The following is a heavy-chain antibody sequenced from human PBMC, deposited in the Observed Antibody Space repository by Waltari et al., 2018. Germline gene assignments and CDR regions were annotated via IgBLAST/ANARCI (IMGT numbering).Heavy chain of an antibody. D-gene: IGHD5-12*01. Sequence: QLQLQESGPGLVKPSETLSLTCTVSRSSIRNNNYYWGWVRQTPGKGLEWIGSFYKSGTTYYNPSLKSRVTISVDTSNNQFSLKLNSVTAADTAVYYCVRGYPDIVATISDYWGQGTLVIVSS. CDR3: VRGYPDIVATISDY. CDR2: FYKSGTT. V-gene: IGHV4-39*07. J-gene: IGHJ4*02. CDR1: RSSIRNNNYY.